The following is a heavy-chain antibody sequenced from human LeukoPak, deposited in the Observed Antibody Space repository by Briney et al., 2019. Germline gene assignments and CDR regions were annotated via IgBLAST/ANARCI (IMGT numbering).Heavy chain of an antibody. CDR1: GGTFSSYA. CDR3: ARGAVANYYMDV. Sequence: ASVKVSCKASGGTFSSYAISWVRQAPGQGLEWMGWINPNSGGTNYAQMFQGRVTMTRDTSISTAYMELSRLRSDDTAVYYCARGAVANYYMDVWGKGTTVTVSS. CDR2: INPNSGGT. V-gene: IGHV1-2*02. J-gene: IGHJ6*03. D-gene: IGHD6-19*01.